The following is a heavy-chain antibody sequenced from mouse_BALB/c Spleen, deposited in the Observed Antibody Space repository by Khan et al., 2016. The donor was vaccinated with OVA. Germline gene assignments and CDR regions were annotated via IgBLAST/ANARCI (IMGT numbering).Heavy chain of an antibody. Sequence: IQLVQSGAEFVQPGASVKLSCTASGFNIKDTYMHWINQRPQQGLVWIGRIDPANGDVKYDPRFQDKATIAADASSNTAYLQLSSLTSEDTAVYYCTRGAYNGLFAYWGQGTLVTVSA. V-gene: IGHV14-3*02. J-gene: IGHJ3*01. CDR1: GFNIKDTY. CDR2: IDPANGDV. D-gene: IGHD2-10*01. CDR3: TRGAYNGLFAY.